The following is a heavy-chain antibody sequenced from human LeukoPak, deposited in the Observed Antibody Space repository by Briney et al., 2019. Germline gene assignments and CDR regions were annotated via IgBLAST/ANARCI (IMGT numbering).Heavy chain of an antibody. CDR2: IYDSGNI. Sequence: KASETLSLTCTVSGGSISSSDSFWGWIRQSPGQGLEWIGSIYDSGNIYYNPSLKSRVPISVDTSKNQFSLNLTSVSAADTAVYYCARSPDDYDDYAAGNWFDPWGQGTLVTVSS. D-gene: IGHD4-17*01. J-gene: IGHJ5*02. V-gene: IGHV4-39*01. CDR3: ARSPDDYDDYAAGNWFDP. CDR1: GGSISSSDSF.